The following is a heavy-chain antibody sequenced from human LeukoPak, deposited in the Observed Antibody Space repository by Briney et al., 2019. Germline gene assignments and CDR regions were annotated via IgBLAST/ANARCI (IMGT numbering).Heavy chain of an antibody. CDR3: AKEEARWEWFDP. J-gene: IGHJ5*02. Sequence: GRSLRLSCAASGFTFDDYAMHWVRQAPGKGLEWVSGISWNSGSIGYADSVKGRFTISRDNAKNSLYLQMNSLRVEDTAVYYCAKEEARWEWFDPWGQGTLVTVSS. CDR2: ISWNSGSI. CDR1: GFTFDDYA. D-gene: IGHD1-26*01. V-gene: IGHV3-9*01.